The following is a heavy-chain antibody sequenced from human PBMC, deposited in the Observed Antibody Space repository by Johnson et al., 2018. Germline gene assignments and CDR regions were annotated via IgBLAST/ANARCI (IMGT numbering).Heavy chain of an antibody. CDR2: IWYDGSNK. CDR1: GFTFNNYG. D-gene: IGHD5-18*01. Sequence: QVQLVESGGGVVQPGRSLRLSCAASGFTFNNYGMHWVRQAPGKGLEWVAIIWYDGSNKYYADSVKGRFTISRDNSKNTLYLQMNSRRAEETAVYYWARARSWGIQLYDYYYGMDVWGQGTTVTVSS. V-gene: IGHV3-33*01. J-gene: IGHJ6*02. CDR3: ARARSWGIQLYDYYYGMDV.